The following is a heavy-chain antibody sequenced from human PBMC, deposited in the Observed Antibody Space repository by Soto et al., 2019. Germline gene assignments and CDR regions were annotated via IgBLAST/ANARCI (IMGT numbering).Heavy chain of an antibody. J-gene: IGHJ4*02. V-gene: IGHV1-46*01. CDR1: NDSLSSHF. D-gene: IGHD2-15*01. Sequence: ASVKVSCKASNDSLSSHFIHWVRQAPGEGLEWMGIINPGPSSASYSKKFQGRLTLTSDMPSRTVYMQLSNLRSDDTAVYYCAGASSRVSSVVAAYWGQGTLVTVSS. CDR3: AGASSRVSSVVAAY. CDR2: INPGPSSA.